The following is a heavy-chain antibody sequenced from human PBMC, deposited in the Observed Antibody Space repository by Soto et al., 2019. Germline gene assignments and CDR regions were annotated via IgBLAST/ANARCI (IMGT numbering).Heavy chain of an antibody. D-gene: IGHD2-15*01. CDR2: IYPGDSDT. Sequence: GESLKLSCKGSGYSFTSYWIGWVRQMPGKGLEWMGIIYPGDSDTRYSPSFQGQVTISADKSISTAYLQWSSLKASDTAMYYCARRCYCSGGSCYSEDGMDVWGQGTTVTVSS. V-gene: IGHV5-51*01. CDR3: ARRCYCSGGSCYSEDGMDV. CDR1: GYSFTSYW. J-gene: IGHJ6*02.